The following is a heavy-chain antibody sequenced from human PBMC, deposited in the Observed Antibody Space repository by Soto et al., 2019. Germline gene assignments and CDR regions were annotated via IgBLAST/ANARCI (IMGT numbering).Heavy chain of an antibody. V-gene: IGHV4-4*07. Sequence: QVQMHESGPGLVKPSETLALTCIVSGDSIGRFKWSWIRQSAEKGLECIGRVYSTGGTAYNPALQGRVTISLDRSNNHVSLEMNSVTAADTAVYFCARDLSGTGLDIWGRGTRVTVSS. J-gene: IGHJ6*02. D-gene: IGHD1-26*01. CDR3: ARDLSGTGLDI. CDR2: VYSTGGT. CDR1: GDSIGRFK.